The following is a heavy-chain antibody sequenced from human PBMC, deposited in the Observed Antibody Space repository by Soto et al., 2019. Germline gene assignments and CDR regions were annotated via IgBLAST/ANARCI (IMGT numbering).Heavy chain of an antibody. CDR2: MNPNSSNT. J-gene: IGHJ4*02. CDR3: ARERGASSPFDY. D-gene: IGHD6-13*01. V-gene: IGHV1-8*01. CDR1: GYTFTSYD. Sequence: QVQLVQSGAEVKKPGASVKVSCKASGYTFTSYDINWVRQATGQGLEWMGWMNPNSSNTGYAQKFQGRVTMTRNTSIGPAYMELRSLRSEDTAVYYCARERGASSPFDYWGQGTLVTVSS.